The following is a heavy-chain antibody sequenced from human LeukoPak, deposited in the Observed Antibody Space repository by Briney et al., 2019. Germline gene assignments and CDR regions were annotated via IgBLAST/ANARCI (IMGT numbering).Heavy chain of an antibody. D-gene: IGHD3-3*01. CDR3: ARKSLVWSGYGGYYYYMDV. J-gene: IGHJ6*03. V-gene: IGHV3-48*03. CDR1: GFTFSSYE. Sequence: GGSLRLSCAASGFTFSSYEMNWVRQAPGKGLEWVSYISSSGSTIYYADSVKGRFTISRDNAKNSLYLQMNSLRAEDTAVYYCARKSLVWSGYGGYYYYMDVWGKGTTATVSS. CDR2: ISSSGSTI.